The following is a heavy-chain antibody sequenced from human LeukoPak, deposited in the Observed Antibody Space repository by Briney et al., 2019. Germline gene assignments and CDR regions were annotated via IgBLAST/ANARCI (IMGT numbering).Heavy chain of an antibody. CDR3: ASDTYYYDTSGYYGHAFDI. D-gene: IGHD3-22*01. J-gene: IGHJ3*02. Sequence: SSETLSLTCTVSGGSVTSSNYYWGWIRQPPGRGLEWIGSIYYGGSTYYNPSLKSRVTISADTSKNQFSLKLSSVTAADTAIYFCASDTYYYDTSGYYGHAFDIWGHGKMVTVSS. CDR2: IYYGGST. V-gene: IGHV4-39*07. CDR1: GGSVTSSNYY.